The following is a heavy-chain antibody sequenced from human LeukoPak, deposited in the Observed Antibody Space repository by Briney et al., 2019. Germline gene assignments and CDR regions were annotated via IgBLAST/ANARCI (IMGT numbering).Heavy chain of an antibody. J-gene: IGHJ4*02. CDR3: ATDRTYYYGSGSYMDY. CDR1: GYTLTELS. D-gene: IGHD3-10*01. V-gene: IGHV1-24*01. CDR2: FDPEDGET. Sequence: ASVKVSCKVSGYTLTELSMHWVRQAPGKGHEWMGGFDPEDGETIYAQKFQGRVTMTEDTSTDTAYMELSSRRSEDTAVYYCATDRTYYYGSGSYMDYWGQGTLVTVSS.